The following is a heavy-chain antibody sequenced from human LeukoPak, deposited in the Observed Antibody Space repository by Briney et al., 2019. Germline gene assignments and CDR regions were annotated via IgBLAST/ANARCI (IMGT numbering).Heavy chain of an antibody. Sequence: GASVKVSCKASGYTFTSYYMHWVRQAPGQGLEWMGIINPSGGSTSYAQKFQGRVTMTRDTSTSTVYMELSSLRSEDTAAYYCARDGLQNYYYYGMDVWGQGTTVTVSS. CDR1: GYTFTSYY. D-gene: IGHD5-24*01. V-gene: IGHV1-46*01. CDR3: ARDGLQNYYYYGMDV. CDR2: INPSGGST. J-gene: IGHJ6*02.